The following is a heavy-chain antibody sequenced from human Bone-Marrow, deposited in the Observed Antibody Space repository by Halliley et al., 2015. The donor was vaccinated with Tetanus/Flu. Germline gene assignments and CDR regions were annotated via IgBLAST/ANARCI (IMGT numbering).Heavy chain of an antibody. CDR1: GFAFNTYA. D-gene: IGHD5-18*01. CDR2: ISYDGSDK. V-gene: IGHV3-30-3*01. J-gene: IGHJ2*01. Sequence: TASGFAFNTYAMHWVRQAPGKGLEWVAVISYDGSDKYYADSVKGRFSISRDNSKNTLHLQTNSLRAEDTAVYYCARVGGYSYGLNWHFDLWGRGTLVTVSS. CDR3: ARVGGYSYGLNWHFDL.